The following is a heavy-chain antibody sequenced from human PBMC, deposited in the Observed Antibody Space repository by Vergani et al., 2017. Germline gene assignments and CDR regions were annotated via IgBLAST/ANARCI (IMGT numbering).Heavy chain of an antibody. CDR1: GGSLSGYY. V-gene: IGHV4-59*01. J-gene: IGHJ4*02. CDR3: ARSIVSRNPPDYFDN. CDR2: VEDSGYF. Sequence: QVQLQESGPGLVRPSETLSLTCTVSGGSLSGYYWNWIRQTPGEGLEWIGYVEDSGYFNYNPSLKTRVSMSSDTSNNQFSPMLSSVTFADTAVYYGARSIVSRNPPDYFDNWGQGTLVTVSS. D-gene: IGHD1-14*01.